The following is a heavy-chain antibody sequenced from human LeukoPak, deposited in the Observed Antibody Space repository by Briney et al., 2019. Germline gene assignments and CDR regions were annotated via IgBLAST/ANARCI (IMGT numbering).Heavy chain of an antibody. CDR1: GYTFTGCY. J-gene: IGHJ6*02. V-gene: IGHV1-2*02. D-gene: IGHD2-2*01. CDR2: INPNSGGT. Sequence: GASVKVSCKASGYTFTGCYMHWVRQAPGQGLEWMGWINPNSGGTNYAQKFQGRVTMTRNTSISTAYMELSSLRSEDTAVYYCARGPIVVVPAAIYYYYGMDVWGQGTTATVSS. CDR3: ARGPIVVVPAAIYYYYGMDV.